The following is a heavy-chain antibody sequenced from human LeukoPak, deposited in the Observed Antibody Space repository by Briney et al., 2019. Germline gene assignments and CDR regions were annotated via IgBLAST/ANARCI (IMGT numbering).Heavy chain of an antibody. CDR3: ARETRIAAAGTSFYYYGMDV. CDR1: GFTVSSNY. Sequence: PGGSLRLSCAASGFTVSSNYMSWVRQAPGKGLEWVSVIYSGGSTYYADSVKGRFTISRDNSKNTLYLQMNSLRAEDTAVYYCARETRIAAAGTSFYYYGMDVWGQGTTVTVSS. D-gene: IGHD6-13*01. CDR2: IYSGGST. J-gene: IGHJ6*02. V-gene: IGHV3-66*01.